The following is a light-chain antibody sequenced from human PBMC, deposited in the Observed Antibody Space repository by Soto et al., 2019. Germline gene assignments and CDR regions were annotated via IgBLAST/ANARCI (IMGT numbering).Light chain of an antibody. CDR2: EVN. J-gene: IGLJ3*02. V-gene: IGLV2-14*01. CDR3: ISHTRSSNWV. CDR1: SSDIGGYDF. Sequence: QSALTQPASVSGSPGQSITISCTGTSSDIGGYDFVSWYQQHPGKVPKLMIYEVNKRPFEISNRFSGSKSGNTASLTISGLQADDEADYYCISHTRSSNWVFGGGTKLTVL.